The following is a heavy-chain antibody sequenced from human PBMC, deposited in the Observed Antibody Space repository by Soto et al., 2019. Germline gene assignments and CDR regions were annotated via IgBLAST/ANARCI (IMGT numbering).Heavy chain of an antibody. D-gene: IGHD6-19*01. V-gene: IGHV3-23*01. CDR3: AKVGGYSSGWPHFDY. Sequence: EVQLLESGGGLVQPGGSLRLSCAASGFTFSSYAMSWVRQAPGKGLEWVSAISGSGGSTYYADSVKGRFTISRDKSKNTLYLQMNSLRAEDTAVYYCAKVGGYSSGWPHFDYWGQGTLVTVSS. CDR2: ISGSGGST. CDR1: GFTFSSYA. J-gene: IGHJ4*02.